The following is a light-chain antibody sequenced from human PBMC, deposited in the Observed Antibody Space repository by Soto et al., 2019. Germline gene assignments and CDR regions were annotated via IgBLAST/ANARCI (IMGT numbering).Light chain of an antibody. V-gene: IGLV2-8*01. CDR1: SSDVGGYNY. J-gene: IGLJ1*01. CDR2: EVS. Sequence: QSVLTQPPSASGSPGQSVTISCTGTSSDVGGYNYVSWYQQHPGKAPKLMIYEVSKRPSGVRDRFSGSKSGNTASLTVSGLQAEDEADYYCSSYAGSNNLVFGTGTKVTVL. CDR3: SSYAGSNNLV.